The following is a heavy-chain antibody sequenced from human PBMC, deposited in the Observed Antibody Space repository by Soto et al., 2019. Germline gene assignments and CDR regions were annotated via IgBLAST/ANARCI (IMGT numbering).Heavy chain of an antibody. CDR1: GFTFSSYA. J-gene: IGHJ4*02. CDR2: ISGGGGST. CDR3: AKDRDYDFWSGYSDDY. Sequence: GGSLRLSCAASGFTFSSYAMSWVRQAPGKGLEWVSAISGGGGSTYYADSVKGRFTISRDNSKNTLYLQMNSLRAEDTAVYYCAKDRDYDFWSGYSDDYWGQGTLVTVSS. V-gene: IGHV3-23*01. D-gene: IGHD3-3*01.